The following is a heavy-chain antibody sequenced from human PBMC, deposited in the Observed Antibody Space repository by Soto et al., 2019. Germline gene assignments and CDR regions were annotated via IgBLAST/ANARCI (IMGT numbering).Heavy chain of an antibody. CDR2: IYYSGST. V-gene: IGHV4-31*03. CDR1: GGSISSGGYY. D-gene: IGHD5-12*01. CDR3: ARGVDIVGRKPRGFDY. J-gene: IGHJ4*02. Sequence: QVQLQESGPGLVKPSQTLSLTCTVSGGSISSGGYYWSWIRQHPGKGLEWIGYIYYSGSTYYNPSLKSRVTLSVDTSKNQFSLKLSSVTAADTAVYYCARGVDIVGRKPRGFDYWGQGTLVTVSS.